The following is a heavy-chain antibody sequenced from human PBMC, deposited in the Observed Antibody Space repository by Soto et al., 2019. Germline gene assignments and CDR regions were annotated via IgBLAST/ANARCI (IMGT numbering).Heavy chain of an antibody. CDR1: GFTFTNYW. CDR2: ISSDGSNT. J-gene: IGHJ5*02. V-gene: IGHV3-74*01. CDR3: TSAGSYSYDNWFDP. D-gene: IGHD5-18*01. Sequence: EVQLVESGGGLVQPGGSLRLSCVASGFTFTNYWMHWVRQVPGKGLVWVSYISSDGSNTNYADSVKGRFTISRDNAKNTLYLQMNSLGAEDTALYYCTSAGSYSYDNWFDPWGQGTLVTVSS.